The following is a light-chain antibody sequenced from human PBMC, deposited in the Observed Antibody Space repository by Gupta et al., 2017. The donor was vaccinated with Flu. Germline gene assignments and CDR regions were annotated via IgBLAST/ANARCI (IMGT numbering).Light chain of an antibody. CDR2: DAS. V-gene: IGKV3-11*01. J-gene: IGKJ1*01. CDR3: QQRSNWWT. Sequence: YPATLSLSPGERSTLSCRASQSVSSYLAWYQQKPGQAPRLLIYDASNRATGIPARFSGSGSGTDFTLTISSLEPEDFAVYYCQQRSNWWTFGQGTKVEIK. CDR1: QSVSSY.